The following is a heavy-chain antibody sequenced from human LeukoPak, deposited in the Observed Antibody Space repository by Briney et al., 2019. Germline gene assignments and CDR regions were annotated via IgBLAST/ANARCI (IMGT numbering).Heavy chain of an antibody. Sequence: SETLSLTCTVSGGSISSYYWSWIRQPPGKGLEWIGYIYDSGSTNYNPSLKSRVTISVDTSKNQFSLKLSSVTAADTAVYYCARGSLWFGELLSYWGQGTLVTVSS. CDR1: GGSISSYY. V-gene: IGHV4-59*01. CDR2: IYDSGST. CDR3: ARGSLWFGELLSY. J-gene: IGHJ4*02. D-gene: IGHD3-10*01.